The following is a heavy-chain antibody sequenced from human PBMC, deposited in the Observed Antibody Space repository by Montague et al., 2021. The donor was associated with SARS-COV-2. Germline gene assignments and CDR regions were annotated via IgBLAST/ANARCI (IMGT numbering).Heavy chain of an antibody. CDR1: GFSLNTSGEG. D-gene: IGHD4-17*01. J-gene: IGHJ5*02. V-gene: IGHV2-5*02. CDR2: XYWDDDK. CDR3: ARYGDYGSWFDP. Sequence: PALVKPTQTLTLTCTFSGFSLNTSGEGVGWVRQPPGKALEWPALXYWDDDKRYSPSLKSRSTISKDTTKNEVVLTVANMDPVDTATYYCARYGDYGSWFDPWGQGTLVTVSS.